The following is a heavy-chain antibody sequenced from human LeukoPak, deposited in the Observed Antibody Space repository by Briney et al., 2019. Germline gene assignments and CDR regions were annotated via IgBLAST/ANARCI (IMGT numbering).Heavy chain of an antibody. CDR1: GGSISSYY. V-gene: IGHV4-4*07. J-gene: IGHJ4*02. CDR2: IYTSGST. D-gene: IGHD3-22*01. Sequence: SETLSLTCTVSGGSISSYYWSWIRQPAGKGLEWIGRIYTSGSTNYNPSLKSRVTMSVDTSKNQFSLKLSSVTAADTAVYYCARHNTLKGYDSSGYYANSKFDYWGQGTLVTVSS. CDR3: ARHNTLKGYDSSGYYANSKFDY.